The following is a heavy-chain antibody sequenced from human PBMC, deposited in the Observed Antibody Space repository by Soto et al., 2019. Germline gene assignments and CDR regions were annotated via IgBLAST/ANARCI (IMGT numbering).Heavy chain of an antibody. CDR1: GGSISSDNCS. J-gene: IGHJ6*02. CDR3: AIVPVTIGYGMDV. CDR2: IYHSGST. V-gene: IGHV4-30-2*01. Sequence: QLQLQESGSGLVKPSQTLSLTCAVSGGSISSDNCSWSWIRQPPGKGLEWIGYIYHSGSTDYNPSLKRRASISVDKSRNQFSLKLSSVSAADTAVYFCAIVPVTIGYGMDVWCQGTTVTVSS. D-gene: IGHD4-17*01.